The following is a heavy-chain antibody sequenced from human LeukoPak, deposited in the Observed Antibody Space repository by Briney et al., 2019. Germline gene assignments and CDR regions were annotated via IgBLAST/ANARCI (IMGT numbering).Heavy chain of an antibody. D-gene: IGHD3-3*01. CDR3: ARDGSPDYDFWRGYYYYMDV. CDR2: IYTSGST. V-gene: IGHV4-4*07. Sequence: PSETLSLTCTVSGGSISSYYWSWIRQPAGKGLEWIGRIYTSGSTNYSPSLKSRVTMSVDTSKNQFSLKLSSVTAADTAVYYCARDGSPDYDFWRGYYYYMDVWGKGTTVTVSS. CDR1: GGSISSYY. J-gene: IGHJ6*03.